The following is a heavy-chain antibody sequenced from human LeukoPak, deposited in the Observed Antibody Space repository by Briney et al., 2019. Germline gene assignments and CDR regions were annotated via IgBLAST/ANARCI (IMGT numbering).Heavy chain of an antibody. V-gene: IGHV3-23*01. J-gene: IGHJ4*02. CDR1: GFTFSNYA. CDR3: AKDKRETYYDFWSGYADY. CDR2: IRGSGGGA. D-gene: IGHD3-3*01. Sequence: GGSLRLSCTASGFTFSNYAMMWLRQAPGKGPEFISVIRGSGGGAGYADSVRGRFTISRDNSKNSLYLQMNRLRAEDAAVYYCAKDKRETYYDFWSGYADYWGQGTLVTVSS.